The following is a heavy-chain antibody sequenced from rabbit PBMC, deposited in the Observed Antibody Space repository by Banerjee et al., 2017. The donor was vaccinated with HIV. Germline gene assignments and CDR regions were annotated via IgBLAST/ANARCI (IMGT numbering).Heavy chain of an antibody. J-gene: IGHJ4*01. D-gene: IGHD2-1*01. CDR3: ATEEGYDDLGDFYL. Sequence: QEQLVESGGDLVQPEGSLTLTCTASGFSFSSSYYMYWVRQAPGKGLEWIGCIYTGSGGTYYASWAKGRFTISKTSSTTVTLQMTSLTAADTATYFCATEEGYDDLGDFYLWGPGTLVTVS. V-gene: IGHV1S45*01. CDR2: IYTGSGGT. CDR1: GFSFSSSYY.